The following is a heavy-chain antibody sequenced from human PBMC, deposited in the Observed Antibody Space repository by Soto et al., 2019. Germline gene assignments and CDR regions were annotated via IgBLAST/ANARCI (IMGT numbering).Heavy chain of an antibody. D-gene: IGHD6-13*01. J-gene: IGHJ4*02. CDR3: SARGY. Sequence: EVQLVESGGGVIQPGGSLRLSCAASGFTVSYDFMIWVRQAPGKGLDWVSQLHGGSTTHYADSVKGRFTISIDNSKNTLYLQMSSLIVEDTAVYYCSARGYWGQGTLVTVSS. CDR2: LHGGSTT. CDR1: GFTVSYDF. V-gene: IGHV3-53*01.